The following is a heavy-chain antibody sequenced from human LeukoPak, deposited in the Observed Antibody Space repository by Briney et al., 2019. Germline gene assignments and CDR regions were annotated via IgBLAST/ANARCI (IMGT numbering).Heavy chain of an antibody. CDR3: ARRYYGDHPYYFDY. V-gene: IGHV4-39*01. D-gene: IGHD4-17*01. J-gene: IGHJ4*02. CDR2: IYYSGST. Sequence: PSETLSLTCTVSGGSISSSSYYWGWIRQPPGKGLEWIGSIYYSGSTYYNPSLKSRVTISVDTSKNQFSLKLSSVTAADTAVYYCARRYYGDHPYYFDYWGQGTLVTVSS. CDR1: GGSISSSSYY.